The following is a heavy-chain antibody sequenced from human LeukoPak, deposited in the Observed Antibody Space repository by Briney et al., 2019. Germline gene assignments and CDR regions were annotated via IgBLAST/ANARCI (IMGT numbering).Heavy chain of an antibody. J-gene: IGHJ5*02. D-gene: IGHD2-21*01. Sequence: PGGSLRLSCAASGFTLSDFWMSWVRQAPGKGLEWVAHIKQDGSDKYYMESVKGRFTISRDNTKNSLYLQMNSLRVEDTAVYFCARVGTPPGGDHTAYRWFDPWGQGTLVTVSS. CDR2: IKQDGSDK. CDR3: ARVGTPPGGDHTAYRWFDP. CDR1: GFTLSDFW. V-gene: IGHV3-7*01.